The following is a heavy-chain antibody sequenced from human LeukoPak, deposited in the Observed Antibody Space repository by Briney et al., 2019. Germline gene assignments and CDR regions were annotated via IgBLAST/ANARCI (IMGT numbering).Heavy chain of an antibody. CDR3: AREALYCTNGVCYTSVYYYYYMDV. Sequence: SETLSLTCAVYGGSFSGYYWSWIRQPPGKGLEWIGEINHSGSTDYNPSLKSRVTISVDTSKNQFALELSSVTAADTAVYYCAREALYCTNGVCYTSVYYYYYMDVWGKGTTVTVSS. CDR1: GGSFSGYY. V-gene: IGHV4-34*01. J-gene: IGHJ6*03. D-gene: IGHD2-8*01. CDR2: INHSGST.